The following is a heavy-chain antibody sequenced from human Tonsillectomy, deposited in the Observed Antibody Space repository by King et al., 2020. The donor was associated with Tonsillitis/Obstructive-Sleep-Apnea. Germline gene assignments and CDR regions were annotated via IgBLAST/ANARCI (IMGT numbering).Heavy chain of an antibody. J-gene: IGHJ4*02. V-gene: IGHV3-15*01. CDR1: GFTFTSAW. CDR2: IKSKRDGGTT. D-gene: IGHD3-10*01. Sequence: VQLVESGGGLVKPGGSLRLSCAASGFTFTSAWMSWVRQAPGKGLEWVGRIKSKRDGGTTDYVAPVRGRFTISRDDSKNTGYLQMDSLKTEDTAVYYCTTDPRDWGQGTLVTVSS. CDR3: TTDPRD.